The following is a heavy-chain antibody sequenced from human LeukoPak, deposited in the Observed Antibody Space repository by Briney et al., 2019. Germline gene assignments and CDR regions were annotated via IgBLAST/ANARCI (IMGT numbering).Heavy chain of an antibody. CDR1: GGSFSGYY. CDR2: INHSGST. D-gene: IGHD6-19*01. J-gene: IGHJ3*02. Sequence: PSETLSLTCAVYGGSFSGYYWSWIRQPPGKGLEWIGEINHSGSTNYNPSLKSRVTISVDTSKNQFSLKLSSVTAADTAVYYCASIAVAGRVDAFDIWGQGTMVTVSS. CDR3: ASIAVAGRVDAFDI. V-gene: IGHV4-34*01.